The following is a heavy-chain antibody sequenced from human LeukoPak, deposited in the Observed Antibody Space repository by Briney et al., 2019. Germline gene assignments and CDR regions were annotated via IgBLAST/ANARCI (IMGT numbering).Heavy chain of an antibody. D-gene: IGHD2-2*01. Sequence: GGSPRLSCAASGFIVSTNYMTWVRQAPGKGLEWVSVIYSGGSTYYADSVKGRFTISRDKSKNTLYLQMNSLRAEDTAVYYCAIPETYCSTTSCRNWGQGTLVTVSS. J-gene: IGHJ4*02. CDR2: IYSGGST. V-gene: IGHV3-66*01. CDR3: AIPETYCSTTSCRN. CDR1: GFIVSTNY.